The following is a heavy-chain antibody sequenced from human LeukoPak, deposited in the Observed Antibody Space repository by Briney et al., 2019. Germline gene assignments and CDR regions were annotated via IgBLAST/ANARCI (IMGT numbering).Heavy chain of an antibody. Sequence: PGGSLRLSCAASGFTFSVFWMSWVRQAPGKGLEWVANIKQDGGEKCYVDSVKGRFTISRDNDNNSMYLQINSLRAEDTAVYYCAKQGEWLPHDAFDIWGQGTMVTVSS. CDR3: AKQGEWLPHDAFDI. CDR1: GFTFSVFW. D-gene: IGHD3-3*01. V-gene: IGHV3-7*01. CDR2: IKQDGGEK. J-gene: IGHJ3*02.